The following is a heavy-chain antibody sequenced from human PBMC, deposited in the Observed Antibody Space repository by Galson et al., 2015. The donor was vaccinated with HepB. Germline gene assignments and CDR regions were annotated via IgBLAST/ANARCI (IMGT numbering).Heavy chain of an antibody. CDR3: ARVVDPSGRAQSYLDL. V-gene: IGHV3-7*01. CDR2: INKDGNDR. CDR1: GFTFSSYW. Sequence: SLRLSCAASGFTFSSYWMNWVRQAPGKGLEWVANINKDGNDRYYSDSVKGRFTISRDNAKNSLYVQMNSLRAEDTATYYCARVVDPSGRAQSYLDLWGRGTLVTVSS. J-gene: IGHJ2*01.